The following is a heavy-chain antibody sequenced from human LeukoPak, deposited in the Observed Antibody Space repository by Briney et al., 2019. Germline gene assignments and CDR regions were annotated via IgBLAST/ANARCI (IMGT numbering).Heavy chain of an antibody. D-gene: IGHD1-26*01. Sequence: SETLSLTCTVSGGSISSSSYYWGWIRQPPGKGLEWIGEINHSGSTNYNPSLKSRVTISVDTSKNQFSLKLSSVTAADTAVYYCARAQWSGSYSDYWGQGTLVTVSS. J-gene: IGHJ4*02. CDR3: ARAQWSGSYSDY. CDR2: INHSGST. V-gene: IGHV4-39*07. CDR1: GGSISSSSYY.